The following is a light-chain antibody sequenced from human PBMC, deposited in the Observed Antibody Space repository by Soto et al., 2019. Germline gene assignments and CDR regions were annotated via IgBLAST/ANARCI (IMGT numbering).Light chain of an antibody. CDR1: QSVRSNY. J-gene: IGKJ3*01. CDR3: QQRSNWVT. Sequence: EIVLTQSPGTLSLSPGERATLSCRASQSVRSNYLAWYQQKPGQAPRLLIYGASSRATGIPDRFSGSGSGTDFTLTISRLEPEDFAVYYCQQRSNWVTFGPGTKVDIK. V-gene: IGKV3D-20*02. CDR2: GAS.